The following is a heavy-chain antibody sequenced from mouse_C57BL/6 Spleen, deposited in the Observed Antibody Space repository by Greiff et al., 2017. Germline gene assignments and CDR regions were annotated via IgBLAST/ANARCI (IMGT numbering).Heavy chain of an antibody. CDR3: ASNGVWFAD. D-gene: IGHD1-2*01. Sequence: VQLQQSGAELVKPGASVKLSCTASGFNFKDYYMHWVKQRTEQGLEWIGRIDPEDGETKSAPKFQGKATITADTSSNTAFLQLSSLPSEDTAVYYCASNGVWFADWGQGALVTVAA. CDR1: GFNFKDYY. CDR2: IDPEDGET. J-gene: IGHJ3*01. V-gene: IGHV14-2*01.